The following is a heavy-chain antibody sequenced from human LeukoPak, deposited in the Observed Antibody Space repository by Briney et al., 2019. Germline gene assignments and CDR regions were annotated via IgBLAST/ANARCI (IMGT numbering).Heavy chain of an antibody. J-gene: IGHJ4*02. CDR2: ISGSGGST. Sequence: GGSLRLSCAAYGFTFRSYGMHCVRQAPGKGLEWVSAISGSGGSTYYADSVKGRFTISRDNSKNTLYLQMNSLRAEDTAVYYCAKGQLPFVLWFGELFIDYWGQGTLVTVSS. D-gene: IGHD3-10*01. CDR3: AKGQLPFVLWFGELFIDY. CDR1: GFTFRSYG. V-gene: IGHV3-23*01.